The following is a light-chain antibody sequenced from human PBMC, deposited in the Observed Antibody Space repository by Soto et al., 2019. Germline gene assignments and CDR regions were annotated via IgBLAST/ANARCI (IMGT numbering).Light chain of an antibody. CDR2: DAS. CDR3: QQYGSSPS. V-gene: IGKV3-20*01. CDR1: QTVSSSY. J-gene: IGKJ1*01. Sequence: TVLTQSPGTLSLSPGERATLSCRASQTVSSSYLAWYQQKTGQAPRLLIYDASSRATGIPDRFSGSGSGTDFTLTISRLEPEDFAGYYWQQYGSSPSFGQGTKGEIK.